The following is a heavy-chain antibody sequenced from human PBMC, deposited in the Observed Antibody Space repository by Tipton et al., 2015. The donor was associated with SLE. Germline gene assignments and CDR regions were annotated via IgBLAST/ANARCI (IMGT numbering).Heavy chain of an antibody. Sequence: TLSLTCAVYGGSISSSSSYYWAWIRQPPGKGVEWIGEIYHRGSTNYNPSLKSRVTISLDTSKNQFSLKLKSVTAADTAVYYCARDGSIEFLGIAVAGPGWYFDLWGRGTLVTVSS. CDR2: IYHRGST. CDR1: GGSISSSSSYY. V-gene: IGHV4-39*07. J-gene: IGHJ2*01. D-gene: IGHD6-19*01. CDR3: ARDGSIEFLGIAVAGPGWYFDL.